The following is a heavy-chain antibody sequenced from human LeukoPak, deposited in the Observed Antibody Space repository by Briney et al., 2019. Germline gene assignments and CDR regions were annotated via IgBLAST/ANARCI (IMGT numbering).Heavy chain of an antibody. D-gene: IGHD1-26*01. CDR3: ARXXYXGSYYADY. CDR2: ISSSSSTI. CDR1: GFTFSSYS. J-gene: IGHJ4*02. Sequence: PGGSLRLSCAASGFTFSSYSMKWVRQAPGKGLEWISYISSSSSTIYYADSVKGRFTISRGNAENSLYLQMNSLRADDTAVYFCARXXYXGSYYADYWGQGTLVTVSS. V-gene: IGHV3-48*01.